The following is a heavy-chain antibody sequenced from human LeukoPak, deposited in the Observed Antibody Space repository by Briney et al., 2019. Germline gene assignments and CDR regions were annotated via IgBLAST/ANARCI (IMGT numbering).Heavy chain of an antibody. CDR3: ARGRYSGSYYDY. V-gene: IGHV3-11*01. D-gene: IGHD1-26*01. Sequence: GGSLRLSCAASGFTFSNYYMSWIRQAPGKGLEWVSYISTGGSTIYYADSVKGRFTVYRDNAKNSLFLQMNRLRAEDADVYYCARGRYSGSYYDYWGQGTLVTVSS. J-gene: IGHJ4*02. CDR1: GFTFSNYY. CDR2: ISTGGSTI.